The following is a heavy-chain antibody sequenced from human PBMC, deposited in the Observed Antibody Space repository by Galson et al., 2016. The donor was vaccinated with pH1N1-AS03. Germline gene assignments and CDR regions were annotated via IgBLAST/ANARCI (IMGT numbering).Heavy chain of an antibody. CDR1: GYYITTGHY. D-gene: IGHD1/OR15-1a*01. V-gene: IGHV4-38-2*01. CDR2: IYPAVTT. CDR3: VRFPRLISAAGTFPSRFDF. J-gene: IGHJ4*02. Sequence: ETLSLTCSVSGYYITTGHYWGWIRQPPGRGLEWIGSIYPAVTTDYNPSLKSRVVMSVDTAKNQFSLNLNSVTAADTALYYCVRFPRLISAAGTFPSRFDFWGQGIMVAVSS.